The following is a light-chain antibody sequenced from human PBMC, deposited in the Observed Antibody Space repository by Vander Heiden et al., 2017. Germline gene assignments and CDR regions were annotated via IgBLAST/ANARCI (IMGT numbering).Light chain of an antibody. CDR2: RNK. Sequence: QSVLTQPPSASGTPGQRVTISCSGSSSNIGSNYGYWYQQLPGTAPKLLIYRNKQRPSGVPDRFSGSKSGTSASLAISGLRSEDEADYYCAAWDDSLSGVVFGGGTKLTGL. CDR3: AAWDDSLSGVV. J-gene: IGLJ2*01. CDR1: SSNIGSNY. V-gene: IGLV1-47*01.